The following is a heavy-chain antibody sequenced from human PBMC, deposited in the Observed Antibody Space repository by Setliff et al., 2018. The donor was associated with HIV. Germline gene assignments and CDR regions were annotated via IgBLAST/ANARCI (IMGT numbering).Heavy chain of an antibody. CDR3: ARDYAYNWNSVMDA. D-gene: IGHD1-7*01. CDR1: GFTFSSYS. Sequence: LRLSFAASGFTFSSYSMNWVRQAPGKGLEWVSSITSSTYIYYADSVKGRFTISRDNAKNSLYLQMDSLRAEDTAVYYCARDYAYNWNSVMDAWGKGTTVTVS. V-gene: IGHV3-21*01. CDR2: ITSSTYI. J-gene: IGHJ6*03.